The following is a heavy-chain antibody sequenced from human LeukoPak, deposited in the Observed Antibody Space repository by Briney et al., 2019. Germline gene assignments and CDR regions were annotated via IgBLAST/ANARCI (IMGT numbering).Heavy chain of an antibody. CDR3: ARQGVAEQLVALGLNYYYYMDV. D-gene: IGHD6-6*01. J-gene: IGHJ6*03. V-gene: IGHV1-69*13. CDR2: IIPIFGTA. CDR1: GGTFSSYA. Sequence: GASVKVSCKASGGTFSSYAISWVRQAPGQGLEWMGGIIPIFGTANYAQKFQGRVTITADESTSTAYMELSSLRSEDTAVYYCARQGVAEQLVALGLNYYYYMDVWGKGTTVTVSS.